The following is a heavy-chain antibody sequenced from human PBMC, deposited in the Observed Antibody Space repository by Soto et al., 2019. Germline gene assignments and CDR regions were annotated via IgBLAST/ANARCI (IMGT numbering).Heavy chain of an antibody. CDR1: GFTFSNYA. CDR2: ISGSGGST. V-gene: IGHV3-23*01. J-gene: IGHJ4*02. Sequence: GGSLRVSCAASGFTFSNYAMSWVRQAPGEGLEWVSAISGSGGSTYYADSVKGRFTISRDNSKNTLYLQMNSPRAEDTAVYYCAKDRGIQLWNHYFDYWGQGTLVTVSS. CDR3: AKDRGIQLWNHYFDY. D-gene: IGHD5-18*01.